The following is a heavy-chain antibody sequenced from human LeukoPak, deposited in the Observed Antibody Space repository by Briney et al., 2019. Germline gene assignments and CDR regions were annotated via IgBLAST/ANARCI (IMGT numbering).Heavy chain of an antibody. J-gene: IGHJ6*03. D-gene: IGHD5-24*01. Sequence: GGSLRLSCAASGFTFSSYEMNWVRQAPGKGLEWVSYISSSGSTIYYADSVKGRFTISRDNAKNSLYLQLNSLRAEDTAVYYCARGRDGYNYYYYYYYYMDVWGKGTTVTVSS. CDR3: ARGRDGYNYYYYYYYYMDV. V-gene: IGHV3-48*03. CDR2: ISSSGSTI. CDR1: GFTFSSYE.